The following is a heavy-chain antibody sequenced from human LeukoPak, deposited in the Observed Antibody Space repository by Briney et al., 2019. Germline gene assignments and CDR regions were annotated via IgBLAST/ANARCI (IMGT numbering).Heavy chain of an antibody. Sequence: PGGSLRLSCAASGVTFSSYSMNWVRQAPGKGLEWVSSISSSSSYIYYADSVKGRFTISRDNAKNSLYLQMNSLRAEDTAVYYCANLGTRAFDIWGQGTMVTVSS. CDR3: ANLGTRAFDI. V-gene: IGHV3-21*01. CDR1: GVTFSSYS. D-gene: IGHD1-1*01. J-gene: IGHJ3*02. CDR2: ISSSSSYI.